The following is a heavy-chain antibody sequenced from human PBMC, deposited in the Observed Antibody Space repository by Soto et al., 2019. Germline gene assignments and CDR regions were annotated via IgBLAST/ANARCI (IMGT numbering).Heavy chain of an antibody. V-gene: IGHV3-23*01. CDR2: MSGGDDNI. J-gene: IGHJ3*01. D-gene: IGHD3-16*01. CDR3: TKGSRNYAYSAFDV. Sequence: HPGGSLRLSCAASGFTFNNYAMNCVRQAPGKGLEWVSAMSGGDDNIYYAGPVKGRFTISKDNSKSTLYLQMSSLRAEDTAIYYCTKGSRNYAYSAFDVWGQGTMVTVSS. CDR1: GFTFNNYA.